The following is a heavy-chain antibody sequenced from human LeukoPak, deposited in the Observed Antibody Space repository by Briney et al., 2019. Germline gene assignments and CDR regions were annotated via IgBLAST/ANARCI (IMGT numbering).Heavy chain of an antibody. CDR3: AKDGYGRVGMVGATFLDY. CDR1: RFTFTSYG. CDR2: IWYDGSNK. Sequence: GGSLRLSRAASRFTFTSYGMHWVRQAPGKGLEWVAVIWYDGSNKYYADSVKGRFTISRDNSKNTLYLQMNSLRAEDTAVYYCAKDGYGRVGMVGATFLDYWGQGTLVTVSS. D-gene: IGHD1-26*01. V-gene: IGHV3-33*06. J-gene: IGHJ4*02.